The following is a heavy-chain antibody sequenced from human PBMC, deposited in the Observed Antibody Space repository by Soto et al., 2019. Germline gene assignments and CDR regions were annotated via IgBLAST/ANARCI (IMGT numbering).Heavy chain of an antibody. CDR1: GGSISSGDYY. D-gene: IGHD3-22*01. J-gene: IGHJ3*02. V-gene: IGHV4-30-4*01. Sequence: SETLSLTCTVSGGSISSGDYYWSWIRQPPGKGLEWIGYIYYSGSTYYNPSLKSRVTISVDTSKNQFFLKLSSVTAADTAVYYCASSITLIVDDAIDIWGQATMVSVSS. CDR2: IYYSGST. CDR3: ASSITLIVDDAIDI.